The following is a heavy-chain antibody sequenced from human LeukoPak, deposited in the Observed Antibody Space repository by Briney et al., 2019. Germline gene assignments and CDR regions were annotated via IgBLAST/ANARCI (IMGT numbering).Heavy chain of an antibody. D-gene: IGHD3-10*01. CDR2: IYYSGGT. Sequence: SETLSLTCTVSGGSISSYYWSWIRQPPGKGLEWIGYIYYSGGTNYNPSLKSRVTISVDTSKNQFSLKLSSVTAADTAVYYCARVVWFGELLSSWFDPWGQGTLVTVSS. CDR3: ARVVWFGELLSSWFDP. J-gene: IGHJ5*02. V-gene: IGHV4-59*08. CDR1: GGSISSYY.